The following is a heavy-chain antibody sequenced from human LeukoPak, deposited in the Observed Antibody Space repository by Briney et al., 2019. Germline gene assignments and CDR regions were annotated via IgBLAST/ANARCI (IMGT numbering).Heavy chain of an antibody. Sequence: SETLSLTCAVYGGSFSGYYWSWIRQPPGKGLEWIGEINHSGSTNYNPSLKSRVTMSVDTSKNQFSLKLSSVTAADTAVYYCARASYYYDSSGYYPLDYWGQGTLVTVSS. V-gene: IGHV4-34*01. CDR1: GGSFSGYY. CDR2: INHSGST. CDR3: ARASYYYDSSGYYPLDY. D-gene: IGHD3-22*01. J-gene: IGHJ4*02.